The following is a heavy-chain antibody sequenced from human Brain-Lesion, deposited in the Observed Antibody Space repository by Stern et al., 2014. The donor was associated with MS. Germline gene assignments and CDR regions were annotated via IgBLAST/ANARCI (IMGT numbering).Heavy chain of an antibody. Sequence: VQLQQSGPGLVKPSQTLSLTCTVSGGSVGSGSYDWSWIRQPAGKGLEWIGRIYTTGSTYYNPSLKSRVSISIDTSQNPFSLKLPSVTAADTAVYYCARDKEDTNMAFRYFDNWGQGTLVTVSS. V-gene: IGHV4-61*02. CDR2: IYTTGST. CDR1: GGSVGSGSYD. D-gene: IGHD5-18*01. CDR3: ARDKEDTNMAFRYFDN. J-gene: IGHJ4*02.